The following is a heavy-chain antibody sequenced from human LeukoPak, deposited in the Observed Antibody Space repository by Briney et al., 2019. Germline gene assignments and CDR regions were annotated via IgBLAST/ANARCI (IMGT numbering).Heavy chain of an antibody. CDR3: GKEVERHFDLRY. Sequence: PGGSLRLSCAASGLTSGIYAMSWVRQAPGEGLEWVSAFSGGGDSFYADSVRGRFSISADRSRNILYLQMNSLRVEDTAVYYCGKEVERHFDLRYWGQGTPVTVSS. D-gene: IGHD2-15*01. CDR1: GLTSGIYA. V-gene: IGHV3-23*01. CDR2: FSGGGDS. J-gene: IGHJ4*02.